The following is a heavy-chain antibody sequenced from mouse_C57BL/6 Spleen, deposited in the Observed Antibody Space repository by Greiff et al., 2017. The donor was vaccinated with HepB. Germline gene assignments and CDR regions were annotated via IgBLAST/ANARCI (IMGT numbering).Heavy chain of an antibody. D-gene: IGHD1-1*01. CDR2: ISDGGSYT. J-gene: IGHJ2*01. CDR1: GFTFSSYA. Sequence: EVKLVESGGGLVKPGGSLKLSCAASGFTFSSYAMSWVRQTPEKRLEWVATISDGGSYTYYPDNVKGRFTISRDNAKNNLYLQMSHLKSEDTAMYYCARDHYYGSSYVRDYFDYWGQGTTLTVSS. CDR3: ARDHYYGSSYVRDYFDY. V-gene: IGHV5-4*01.